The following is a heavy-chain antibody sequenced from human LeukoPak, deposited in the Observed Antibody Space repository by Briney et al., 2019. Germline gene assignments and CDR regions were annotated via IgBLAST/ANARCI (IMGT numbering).Heavy chain of an antibody. CDR3: AKAARYGAGPGGFDY. CDR2: IRYDGSNK. J-gene: IGHJ4*02. V-gene: IGHV3-30*02. CDR1: GFTFSSYG. D-gene: IGHD4-17*01. Sequence: GGSLRLSCAASGFTFSSYGMHWVRQAPGKGLEWVAFIRYDGSNKYYADSVKGRFTISRDNSKNTLYLQMNSLRAEDTAVYYCAKAARYGAGPGGFDYWGQGTLVTVSS.